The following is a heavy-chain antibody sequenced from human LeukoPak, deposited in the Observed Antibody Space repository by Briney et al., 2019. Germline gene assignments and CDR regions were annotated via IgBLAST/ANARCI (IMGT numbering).Heavy chain of an antibody. CDR3: ARALGGRHGMDV. D-gene: IGHD1-26*01. CDR2: IYYSGST. Sequence: PSETLSLTCTVSGGSISSYYWSWLRQPPGKGLEWIGYIYYSGSTNYNPSLKSRVTISVDTSKNQFSLKLSSVTAADTAVYYCARALGGRHGMDVWGKGTTVTVSS. CDR1: GGSISSYY. V-gene: IGHV4-59*01. J-gene: IGHJ6*04.